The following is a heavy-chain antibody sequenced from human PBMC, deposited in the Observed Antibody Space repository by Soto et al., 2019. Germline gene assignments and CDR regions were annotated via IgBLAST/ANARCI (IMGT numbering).Heavy chain of an antibody. Sequence: EVQLVESGGGLVEPGGSLRLSCAASGFTINNAWMTWVRTXXGKGLEWVGRTKSEADGGTTDYAAPVKCRFTISRDDSKNTLYLQMSSLKTEDTAVYYCIKGEYRSSIYFQQWGQCTLVTVSS. V-gene: IGHV3-15*01. CDR1: GFTINNAW. CDR2: TKSEADGGTT. D-gene: IGHD6-6*01. J-gene: IGHJ1*01. CDR3: IKGEYRSSIYFQQ.